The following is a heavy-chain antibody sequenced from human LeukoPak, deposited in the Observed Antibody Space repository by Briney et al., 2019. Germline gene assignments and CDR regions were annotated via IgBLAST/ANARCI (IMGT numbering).Heavy chain of an antibody. D-gene: IGHD3-3*01. CDR3: ARETRGYDFWSGQSWFDP. Sequence: PSETLSLTCTVSGGSISSYYWSWIRQPPGKGLEWIGYIYYSGSTNYNPSLKSRVTISVDTSKSQFSLKLSSVTAADTAVYYCARETRGYDFWSGQSWFDPWGQGTLVTVSS. V-gene: IGHV4-59*01. CDR1: GGSISSYY. J-gene: IGHJ5*02. CDR2: IYYSGST.